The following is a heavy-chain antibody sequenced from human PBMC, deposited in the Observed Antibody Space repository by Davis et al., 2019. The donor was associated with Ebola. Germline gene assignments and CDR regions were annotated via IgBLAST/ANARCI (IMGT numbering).Heavy chain of an antibody. CDR2: INHSGST. Sequence: MPSETLSLTCAVYGGSFSGYYWSWIRQPPGKGLEWIGEINHSGSTNYNPSLKSRVTISVDTSKNQFSLKLSSLTAADTAVYYCARGRQLVWFDPWGQGTLVTVSS. J-gene: IGHJ5*02. D-gene: IGHD6-6*01. V-gene: IGHV4-34*01. CDR3: ARGRQLVWFDP. CDR1: GGSFSGYY.